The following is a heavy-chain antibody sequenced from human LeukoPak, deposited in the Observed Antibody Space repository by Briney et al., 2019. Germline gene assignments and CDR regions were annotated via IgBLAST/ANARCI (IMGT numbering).Heavy chain of an antibody. J-gene: IGHJ4*02. Sequence: SETLSLTCTVSGGSISSGSYYWSWIRQPVGKGLEWIGRIYTSGSTNYNPSLKSRVTISVDTSKNQFSLKLSSVTAADTAVYYCARGQQLWPIHYFDYWGQGTLVTVSS. V-gene: IGHV4-61*02. CDR2: IYTSGST. D-gene: IGHD5-18*01. CDR1: GGSISSGSYY. CDR3: ARGQQLWPIHYFDY.